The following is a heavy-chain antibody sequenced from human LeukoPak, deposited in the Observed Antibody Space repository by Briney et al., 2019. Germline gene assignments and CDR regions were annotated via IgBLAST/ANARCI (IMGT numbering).Heavy chain of an antibody. CDR2: IYTSGST. CDR3: ARSKGTYYDFWSGAGGSWFDP. Sequence: SETLSLTCTVSGGSISSGSYCWSWIRQPAGKGLEWIGRIYTSGSTNYNPSLKSRVTISVDTSKNQFSLKLSSVTAADTAVYYCARSKGTYYDFWSGAGGSWFDPWGQGTLVTVSS. CDR1: GGSISSGSYC. J-gene: IGHJ5*02. V-gene: IGHV4-61*02. D-gene: IGHD3-3*01.